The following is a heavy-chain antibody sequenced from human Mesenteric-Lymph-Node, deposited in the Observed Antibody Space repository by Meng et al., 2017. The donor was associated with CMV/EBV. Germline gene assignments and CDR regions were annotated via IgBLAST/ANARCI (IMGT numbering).Heavy chain of an antibody. J-gene: IGHJ6*02. V-gene: IGHV3-30-3*01. D-gene: IGHD2-15*01. CDR3: ARDFYCSGGSCYRIYYYYGMDV. CDR1: GFTFSSYA. Sequence: GGSLRPSCAASGFTFSSYAMHWVRQAPGKGLEWVAVISYDGSNKYYADSVKGRFTISRDNSKNTLYLQMNSLRAEDTAVYYCARDFYCSGGSCYRIYYYYGMDVWGQGTTVTVSS. CDR2: ISYDGSNK.